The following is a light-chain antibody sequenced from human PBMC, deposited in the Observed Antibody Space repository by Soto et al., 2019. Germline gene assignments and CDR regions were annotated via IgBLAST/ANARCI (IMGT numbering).Light chain of an antibody. CDR3: CSYAGTYLV. V-gene: IGLV2-11*01. J-gene: IGLJ2*01. Sequence: QSALTQPRSVSGSPGQSVTISCTGSSSDVGGYNYVSWYQQHPGKAPKLMINDVSKRPSGVPDRFSGSKSGNTASLTISGLQADDEADYYCCSYAGTYLVFGGGTKLTVL. CDR1: SSDVGGYNY. CDR2: DVS.